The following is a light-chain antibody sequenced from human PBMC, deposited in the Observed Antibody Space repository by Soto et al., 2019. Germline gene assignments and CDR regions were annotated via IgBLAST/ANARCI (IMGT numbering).Light chain of an antibody. V-gene: IGLV4-69*01. CDR2: LNSDGSH. CDR3: KTWGTGISV. CDR1: SGHSSYA. Sequence: QSVLTQSPSASASLGASVKLTCTLSSGHSSYAIAWHQQQPEKGPRYLMKLNSDGSHSKGDGIPDRFSGSSSGAERYLTISSLQSEDEADYYCKTWGTGISVFGTGTKLTVL. J-gene: IGLJ1*01.